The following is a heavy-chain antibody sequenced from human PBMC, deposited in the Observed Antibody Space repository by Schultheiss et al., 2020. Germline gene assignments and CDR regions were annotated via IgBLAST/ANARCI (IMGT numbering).Heavy chain of an antibody. Sequence: AYVTVSGKASGGTFSSYAITWMRQAPGQGLEWMGWISAYNGNTNYAQKLQGRVTITRDTSASTAYMELSSLRSEDTAVYYCARYSSGWPFDYWGQGTLVTVSS. V-gene: IGHV1-18*01. J-gene: IGHJ4*02. CDR3: ARYSSGWPFDY. D-gene: IGHD6-19*01. CDR1: GGTFSSYA. CDR2: ISAYNGNT.